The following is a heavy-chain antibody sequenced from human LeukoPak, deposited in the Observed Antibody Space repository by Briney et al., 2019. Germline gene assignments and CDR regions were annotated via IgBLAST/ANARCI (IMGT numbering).Heavy chain of an antibody. CDR1: GFSLSTSGVG. CDR3: AHRRPGKINGWDNSYFDN. D-gene: IGHD1/OR15-1a*01. V-gene: IGHV2-5*02. Sequence: SGPTLVNPTQTLTLTCTFSGFSLSTSGVGVGWIRQPPGKALEWLAVIYWDNDKRYSPSLKSRLTIAKATSNNNVVLIMTNMDPADTATYYCAHRRPGKINGWDNSYFDNWGPGTLVTVSS. J-gene: IGHJ4*02. CDR2: IYWDNDK.